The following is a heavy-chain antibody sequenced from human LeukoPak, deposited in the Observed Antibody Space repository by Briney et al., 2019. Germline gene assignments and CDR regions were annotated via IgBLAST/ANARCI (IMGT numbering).Heavy chain of an antibody. CDR2: IYSGGST. D-gene: IGHD3-22*01. CDR3: YSMIVVEIRVINDY. Sequence: GGSLRLSCAVSGFTVSSNYMHWVRQAPGKGLEWVSVIYSGGSTYYADSVKGRLTISRDNSKNTLYLQMNSLRAEDAAVYYCYSMIVVEIRVINDYWGQGTLVTVSS. V-gene: IGHV3-66*01. J-gene: IGHJ4*02. CDR1: GFTVSSNY.